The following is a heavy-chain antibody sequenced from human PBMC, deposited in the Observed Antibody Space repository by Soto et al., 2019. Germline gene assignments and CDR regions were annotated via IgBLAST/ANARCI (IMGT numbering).Heavy chain of an antibody. V-gene: IGHV4-34*01. Sequence: QVQLQQWGAGLLKPSETLSLTCAVYGGSFSGYYWSWIRQPPGKGLGRIGEINHSGSTNYNPSLKSRVTISVDTSKNQFSLKLSSVTAADTAVYYCARGARAIFGVVIERRAFDIWGQGTMVTVSS. CDR3: ARGARAIFGVVIERRAFDI. CDR1: GGSFSGYY. CDR2: INHSGST. D-gene: IGHD3-3*01. J-gene: IGHJ3*02.